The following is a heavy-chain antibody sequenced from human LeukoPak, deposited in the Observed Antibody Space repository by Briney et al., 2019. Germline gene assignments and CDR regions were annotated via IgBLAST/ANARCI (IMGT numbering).Heavy chain of an antibody. J-gene: IGHJ4*02. V-gene: IGHV3-23*01. D-gene: IGHD4-11*01. CDR3: AKDDSMTLDHFDY. CDR2: INYSGGHK. Sequence: GGSQRLSCVASGFTFKNCAMSWVRQAPGKGLEWVSGINYSGGHKYYADSVKGRFTISRDISKNTLSLQMNSLTTEDTAVYYCAKDDSMTLDHFDYWGQGALVTVSS. CDR1: GFTFKNCA.